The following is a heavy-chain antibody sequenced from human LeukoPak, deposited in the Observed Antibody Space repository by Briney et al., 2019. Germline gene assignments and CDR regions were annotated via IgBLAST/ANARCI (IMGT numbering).Heavy chain of an antibody. J-gene: IGHJ3*02. Sequence: SETLSLTCTVSGGSISSYYWSWIRQPPGKGLEWIGYIYYSGSTKYNPSLKSRVTISLDTSKNQFSLKLNSVTAADTAVYYCAQGSGLLQAFDIWGQGTMVTVSS. D-gene: IGHD6-19*01. CDR3: AQGSGLLQAFDI. V-gene: IGHV4-59*01. CDR1: GGSISSYY. CDR2: IYYSGST.